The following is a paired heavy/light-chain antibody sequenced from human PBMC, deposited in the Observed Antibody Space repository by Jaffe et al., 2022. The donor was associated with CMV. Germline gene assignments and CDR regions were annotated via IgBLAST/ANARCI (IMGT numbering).Light chain of an antibody. CDR2: DKD. CDR3: NSRDSSGNHVV. V-gene: IGLV3-19*01. Sequence: SSELTQDPAVSVALGQTVRITCQGDSLRSYYASWYQQKPGQAPVLVIYDKDNRPSGIPDRFSGSNSGNTASLTITGAQAEDEADYYCNSRDSSGNHVVFGGGTKLTVL. CDR1: SLRSYY. J-gene: IGLJ2*01.
Heavy chain of an antibody. D-gene: IGHD7-27*01. J-gene: IGHJ2*01. V-gene: IGHV3-15*01. CDR3: ATPRGDGLGKTLLYWYFDL. Sequence: EVQLVESGGGLVKPGGSLRLSCAASGFTFNNAWMNWVRQAPGKGLEWVGRIKSKTDGGTTDYAAPVKGRFTISRDDSKNTLYLQVNSLKTEDTAVYYCATPRGDGLGKTLLYWYFDLWGRGTLVTVSS. CDR1: GFTFNNAW. CDR2: IKSKTDGGTT.